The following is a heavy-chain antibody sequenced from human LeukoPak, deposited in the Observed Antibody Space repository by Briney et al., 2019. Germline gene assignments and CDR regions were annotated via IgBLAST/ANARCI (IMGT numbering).Heavy chain of an antibody. J-gene: IGHJ4*02. Sequence: SGGSLRLSCAASGFTFSSYAMHWVRQAPGKGLEYVSAISSNGGSTYYANSVKGRFTISRDNAKNSLYLQMNSLRAEDTAVYYCARDFRFLDDYWGQGTLVTVSS. CDR1: GFTFSSYA. CDR2: ISSNGGST. CDR3: ARDFRFLDDY. V-gene: IGHV3-64*01. D-gene: IGHD3-3*01.